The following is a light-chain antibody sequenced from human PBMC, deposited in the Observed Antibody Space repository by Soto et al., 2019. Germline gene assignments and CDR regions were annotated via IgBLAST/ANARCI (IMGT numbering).Light chain of an antibody. CDR2: NNN. J-gene: IGLJ2*01. CDR3: AAWDDSLNGVV. Sequence: QSVLTQPPSASGTPGPRVTISCSGSSSNIGSNTVNWYQQLPGAAPKLLIYNNNQRPSGVPDRFSGSKSGTSASLAISGLQSEDEAHYYCAAWDDSLNGVVFGGGTKLTVL. CDR1: SSNIGSNT. V-gene: IGLV1-44*01.